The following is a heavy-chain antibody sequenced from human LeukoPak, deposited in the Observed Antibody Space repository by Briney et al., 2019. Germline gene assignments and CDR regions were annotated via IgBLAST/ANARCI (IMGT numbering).Heavy chain of an antibody. CDR3: ASSHDSSGND. J-gene: IGHJ4*02. CDR1: GFPFSTYW. D-gene: IGHD3-22*01. CDR2: IRKDGGAK. Sequence: GGSLRLSCAAFGFPFSTYWMAWVRQAPGKGLDGVANIRKDGGAKFYAASVKGRFIISRDNAKNSPYLQMNNLRDEDTAVYYCASSHDSSGNDWGQGTLVTV. V-gene: IGHV3-7*01.